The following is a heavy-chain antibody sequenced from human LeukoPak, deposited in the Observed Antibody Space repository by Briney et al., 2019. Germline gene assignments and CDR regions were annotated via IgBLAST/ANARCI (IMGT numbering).Heavy chain of an antibody. CDR3: ARGRYGAGSYYVY. J-gene: IGHJ4*02. V-gene: IGHV3-7*01. Sequence: GGSLRLSCVASGFSFNNYWMSWFRQAPGKGLEWVGNIKTDGGEKYYVDSVRGRFTLSRDNAKNSLYLQMDGLRAEDTAVYYCARGRYGAGSYYVYWGQGTLVTVSS. CDR1: GFSFNNYW. CDR2: IKTDGGEK. D-gene: IGHD3-10*01.